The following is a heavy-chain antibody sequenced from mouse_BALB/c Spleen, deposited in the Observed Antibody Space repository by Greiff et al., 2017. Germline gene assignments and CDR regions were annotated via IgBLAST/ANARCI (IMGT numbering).Heavy chain of an antibody. CDR3: ARGELRLPFAY. CDR1: GFTFSSFG. CDR2: ISSGSSTI. Sequence: DVMLVESGGGLVQPGGSRKLSCAASGFTFSSFGMHWVRQAPEKGLEWVAYISSGSSTIYYADTVKGRFTISRDNPKNTLFLQMTSLRSEDTAMYYCARGELRLPFAYWGQGTLVTVSA. V-gene: IGHV5-17*02. J-gene: IGHJ3*01. D-gene: IGHD1-2*01.